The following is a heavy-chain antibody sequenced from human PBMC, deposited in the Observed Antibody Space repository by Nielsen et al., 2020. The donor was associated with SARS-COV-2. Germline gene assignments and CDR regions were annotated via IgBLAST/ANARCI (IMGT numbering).Heavy chain of an antibody. V-gene: IGHV3-30*18. J-gene: IGHJ4*02. D-gene: IGHD5-18*01. CDR2: LSADGKYP. CDR1: GFTFNSVG. CDR3: AKDGYSWGVRYFDY. Sequence: GESLKISCAASGFTFNSVGMHWVRQAPGKGLEWVAVLSADGKYPYYGDSVKGRFTISRDNSKNTVYLQLNSLRTEDTAVYYCAKDGYSWGVRYFDYWGQGTLVTVSS.